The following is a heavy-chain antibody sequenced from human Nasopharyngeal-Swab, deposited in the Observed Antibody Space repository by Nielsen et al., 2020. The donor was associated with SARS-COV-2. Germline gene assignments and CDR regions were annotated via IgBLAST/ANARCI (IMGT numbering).Heavy chain of an antibody. J-gene: IGHJ6*02. CDR3: AKVARDIVVVPAAMKAYYYGMDV. V-gene: IGHV3-23*01. D-gene: IGHD2-2*01. Sequence: WIRQPPGKGREWVSAISGSGGSTYYADSVKGRFTISRDNSKNTLYLQMNSLRAEDTAVYYCAKVARDIVVVPAAMKAYYYGMDVWGQGTTVTVSS. CDR2: ISGSGGST.